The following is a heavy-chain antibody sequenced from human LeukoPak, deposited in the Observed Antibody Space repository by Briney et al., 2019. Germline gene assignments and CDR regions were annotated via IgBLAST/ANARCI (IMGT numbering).Heavy chain of an antibody. CDR3: ARGSAMAQKQLVRHFDS. V-gene: IGHV1-18*01. CDR1: GYTFTSYG. J-gene: IGHJ4*02. Sequence: ASVKVSCKASGYTFTSYGISWVRQAPGQGLEWMGWISAYSGNTKYAQKLQDRVTMTTDTSTTTAYMEVRSLTSDDTAVYYCARGSAMAQKQLVRHFDSWGRGTLVIVSS. CDR2: ISAYSGNT. D-gene: IGHD6-6*01.